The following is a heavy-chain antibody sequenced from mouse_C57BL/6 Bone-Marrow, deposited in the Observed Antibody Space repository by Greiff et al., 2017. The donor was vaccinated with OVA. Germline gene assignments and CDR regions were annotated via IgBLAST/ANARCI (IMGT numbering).Heavy chain of an antibody. CDR2: ISYDGSN. J-gene: IGHJ1*03. CDR3: ARDLRYWYFDV. Sequence: EVKLVESGPGLVKPSPSLSLTCSVTGYSITSGYYWNWIRQFPGNQLEWMGFISYDGSNNYNPSLKNRIFITRDTSKNQFFLKLNSVTTEDTATYNCARDLRYWYFDVWGTGTTVTVSS. CDR1: GYSITSGYY. V-gene: IGHV3-6*01.